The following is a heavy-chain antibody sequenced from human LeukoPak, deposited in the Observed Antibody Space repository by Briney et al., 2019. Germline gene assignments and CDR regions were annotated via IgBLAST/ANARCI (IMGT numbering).Heavy chain of an antibody. J-gene: IGHJ6*03. V-gene: IGHV4-59*01. CDR3: ARNQGVVAWRAYMDV. CDR1: GGSIFSYY. Sequence: SETLSLTCTVSGGSIFSYYFNWIRQPQGKGLEWIGYIYSNGITNYNPSLRSRGTISIATSKNQFSLKLSSVTAADTAVYYCARNQGVVAWRAYMDVWGKGSTVTVSS. D-gene: IGHD3-3*01. CDR2: IYSNGIT.